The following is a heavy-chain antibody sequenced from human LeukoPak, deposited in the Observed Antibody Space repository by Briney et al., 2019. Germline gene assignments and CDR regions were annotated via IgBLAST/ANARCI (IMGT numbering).Heavy chain of an antibody. V-gene: IGHV3-30*04. D-gene: IGHD3-22*01. CDR3: ARVLRYDNSGHDSFDI. Sequence: GGSLRLSCAASGFTFSTYAIHWVRQAPGKGLEWVAVISNDGSNKYYADSVKGRFTISRDNSKNTLYLQMNSLRAEDTAVYYCARVLRYDNSGHDSFDIWGQGTMVIVSS. CDR2: ISNDGSNK. J-gene: IGHJ3*02. CDR1: GFTFSTYA.